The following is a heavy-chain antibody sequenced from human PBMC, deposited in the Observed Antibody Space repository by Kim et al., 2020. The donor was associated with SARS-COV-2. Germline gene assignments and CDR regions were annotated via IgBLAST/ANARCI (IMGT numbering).Heavy chain of an antibody. V-gene: IGHV5-10-1*01. CDR3: ARHDTVATITYYYGMDV. CDR1: GYGFTTYW. CDR2: IDPSDSYT. D-gene: IGHD5-12*01. J-gene: IGHJ6*02. Sequence: GESLKISCKGSGYGFTTYWISWVRQMPGKGLEWMGRIDPSDSYTNYSPSFQGHVTISADKSISTAYLQWSSLKASDTAMYYCARHDTVATITYYYGMDVWGQGTTVTVSS.